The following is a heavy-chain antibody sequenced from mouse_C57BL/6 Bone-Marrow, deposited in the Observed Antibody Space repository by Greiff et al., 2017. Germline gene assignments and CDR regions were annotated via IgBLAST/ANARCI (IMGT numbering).Heavy chain of an antibody. CDR3: ARGGYYAMYY. CDR2: IDPSDSYT. V-gene: IGHV1-69*01. Sequence: VQLQQPGAELVMPGASVKLSCKASGYTFTSYWMHWVKQRPGQGLEWIGEIDPSDSYTNYTQKFKGNSTLTVDKSSSTAYMQLSSLTSDASAVYYCARGGYYAMYYWCQGPSVTVSS. J-gene: IGHJ4*01. CDR1: GYTFTSYW.